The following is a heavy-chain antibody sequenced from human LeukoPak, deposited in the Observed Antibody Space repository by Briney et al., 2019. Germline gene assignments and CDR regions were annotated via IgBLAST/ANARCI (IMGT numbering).Heavy chain of an antibody. V-gene: IGHV4-34*01. D-gene: IGHD3-10*01. CDR3: ARRVGRWFGERAYYYNYMDV. CDR2: INHSGST. J-gene: IGHJ6*03. CDR1: GGSFSGYY. Sequence: SETLSLTCAVYGGSFSGYYWSWIRQPPGKGLEWIGEINHSGSTNYNPSFKSRVTISVDTSKNQFSLKLSSVTAADTAVYYCARRVGRWFGERAYYYNYMDVWGKGTTVTISS.